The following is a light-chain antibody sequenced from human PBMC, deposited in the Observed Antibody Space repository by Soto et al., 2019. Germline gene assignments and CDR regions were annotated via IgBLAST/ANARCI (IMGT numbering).Light chain of an antibody. V-gene: IGKV2-28*01. CDR2: LGS. CDR1: QSLLHSNGYNY. J-gene: IGKJ1*01. Sequence: DIVMTQSPLSLPVTPGEPASISCRSSQSLLHSNGYNYLDWYLQKPGQSPQLLIYLGSNRSSGVPDRFSGSGSATDFTLKISRVEAEDVGIYYCMQPLQPPRTFGQGTKVELK. CDR3: MQPLQPPRT.